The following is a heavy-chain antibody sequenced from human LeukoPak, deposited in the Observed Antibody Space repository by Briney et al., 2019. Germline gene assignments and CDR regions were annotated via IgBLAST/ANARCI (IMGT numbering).Heavy chain of an antibody. CDR1: GFTFSSYS. D-gene: IGHD2-2*01. CDR2: ISSSSSYI. J-gene: IGHJ5*02. Sequence: PGGSLRLPCAASGFTFSSYSMNWVRQAPGKGLEWVSSISSSSSYIYYADSVKGRFTISRDNAKNSLYLQMNSLRAEDTAVYYCARGALGVVVPAAQARFDPWGQGTLVTVSS. CDR3: ARGALGVVVPAAQARFDP. V-gene: IGHV3-21*01.